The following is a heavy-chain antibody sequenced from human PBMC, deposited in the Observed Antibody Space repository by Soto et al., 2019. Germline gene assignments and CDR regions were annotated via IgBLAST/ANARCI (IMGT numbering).Heavy chain of an antibody. Sequence: ASVKVSCKASGYTFTSYGISWVRQAPGQGLEWMGWISAYNGNTNYAQKLQGRVTMTTDTSTSTAYMELRSLRSDDTAVYYWARDPPKGITGTGSGTSHGFVPSDYWGQGTLVTVSS. CDR2: ISAYNGNT. CDR3: ARDPPKGITGTGSGTSHGFVPSDY. J-gene: IGHJ4*02. D-gene: IGHD1-7*01. CDR1: GYTFTSYG. V-gene: IGHV1-18*01.